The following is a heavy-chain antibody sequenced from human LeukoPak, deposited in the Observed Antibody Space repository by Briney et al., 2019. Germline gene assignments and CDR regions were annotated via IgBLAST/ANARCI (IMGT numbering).Heavy chain of an antibody. CDR1: GFTFSSYW. Sequence: PGGSLRLSCAASGFTFSSYWMSWVRQAPGKGLEWVANIKQDGSEKYYVDSVKGRFTISRDNAKNSLYLQMNSLRAEVTAVYYCARDPGDPPFDYWGQGTLVTVSS. V-gene: IGHV3-7*01. CDR3: ARDPGDPPFDY. D-gene: IGHD7-27*01. J-gene: IGHJ4*02. CDR2: IKQDGSEK.